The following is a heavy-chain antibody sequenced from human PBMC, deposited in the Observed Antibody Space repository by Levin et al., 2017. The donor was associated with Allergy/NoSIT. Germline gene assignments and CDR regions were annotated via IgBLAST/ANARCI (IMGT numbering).Heavy chain of an antibody. D-gene: IGHD2-2*01. Sequence: ESGPTLVKPTQTLTLTCTFSGFSLSTSGVGVGWIRQPPGKALEWLALIYWDDDKRYSPSLKSRLTITKDTSKNQVVLTMTNMDPVDTATYYCAHPFCSSTSCYSVAFDIWGQGTMVTVSS. CDR2: IYWDDDK. CDR3: AHPFCSSTSCYSVAFDI. V-gene: IGHV2-5*02. J-gene: IGHJ3*02. CDR1: GFSLSTSGVG.